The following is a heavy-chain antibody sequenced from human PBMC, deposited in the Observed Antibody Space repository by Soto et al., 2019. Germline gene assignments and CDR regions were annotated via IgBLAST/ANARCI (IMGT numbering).Heavy chain of an antibody. Sequence: LSLTCTVSGGSISSGGYYWSWIRQHPGKGLEWIGYIYYSGSTYYNPSLKSRVTISVDTSKNQFSLKLSSVTAADTAVYYCARGSEILGPFDYWGQGTLVTVSS. CDR3: ARGSEILGPFDY. CDR1: GGSISSGGYY. V-gene: IGHV4-31*03. CDR2: IYYSGST. J-gene: IGHJ4*02.